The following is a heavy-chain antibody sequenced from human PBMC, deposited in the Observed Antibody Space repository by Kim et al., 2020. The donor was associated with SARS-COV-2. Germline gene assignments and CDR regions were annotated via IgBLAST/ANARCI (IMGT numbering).Heavy chain of an antibody. V-gene: IGHV3-48*02. Sequence: GGSLRLSCAASGFTFSSYSMNWVRQAPGKGLEWVSYISSSSSTIYYADSVKGRFTISRDNAKNSLYLQMNSLRDEDTAVYYCARVQPYSSSWLGWGEDYYYGMDVWGQGTTVTVSS. D-gene: IGHD6-13*01. CDR2: ISSSSSTI. CDR1: GFTFSSYS. J-gene: IGHJ6*02. CDR3: ARVQPYSSSWLGWGEDYYYGMDV.